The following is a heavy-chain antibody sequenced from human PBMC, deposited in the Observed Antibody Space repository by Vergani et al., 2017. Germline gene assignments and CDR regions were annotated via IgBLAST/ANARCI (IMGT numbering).Heavy chain of an antibody. CDR3: ARNCTSGGCPDNYRMDV. CDR1: VFTFSDFS. V-gene: IGHV3-21*06. CDR2: SGSSGPYI. D-gene: IGHD2-8*01. Sequence: QRVETGGGLVKTGGSLRLSCAASVFTFSDFSMSWVRQAPGNGLEWVAVSGSSGPYINYADSVKGRFIISRDNTNNSLFLQLRSLRAEDTAVYYCARNCTSGGCPDNYRMDVWVQGATLTVSS. J-gene: IGHJ6*02.